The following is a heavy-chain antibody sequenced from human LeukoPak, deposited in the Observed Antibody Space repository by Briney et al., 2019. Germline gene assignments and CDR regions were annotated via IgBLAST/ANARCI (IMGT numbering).Heavy chain of an antibody. CDR3: AKEVYSDSSGYFDY. V-gene: IGHV3-23*01. J-gene: IGHJ4*02. CDR2: IRGSGTST. D-gene: IGHD3-22*01. CDR1: GFTFSSYA. Sequence: GGSLRLSCAASGFTFSSYAMSWVRQAPGKGLEWVSGIRGSGTSTYYADSVKGRFTISRDNSKNALYLQMNSLRADETAVYYCAKEVYSDSSGYFDYWGQGTLVTVSS.